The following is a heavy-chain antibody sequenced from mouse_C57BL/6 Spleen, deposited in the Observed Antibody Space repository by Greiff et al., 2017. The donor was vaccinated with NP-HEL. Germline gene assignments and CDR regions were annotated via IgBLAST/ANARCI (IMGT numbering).Heavy chain of an antibody. Sequence: DVKLQESGPGLVKPSQSLSLTCSVTGYSITSGYYWNWIRQFPGNKLEWMGYISYDGSNNYNPSLKNRISITRDTSKNQFFLKLNSVTTEDTATYYCAKTYYYGSRRYFDYWGQGTTLTVSS. D-gene: IGHD1-1*01. CDR3: AKTYYYGSRRYFDY. CDR2: ISYDGSN. CDR1: GYSITSGYY. J-gene: IGHJ2*01. V-gene: IGHV3-6*01.